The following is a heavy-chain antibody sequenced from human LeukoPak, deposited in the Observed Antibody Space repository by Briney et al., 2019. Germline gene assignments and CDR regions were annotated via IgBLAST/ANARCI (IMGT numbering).Heavy chain of an antibody. J-gene: IGHJ4*02. CDR1: GYTFTSYG. V-gene: IGHV1-2*02. CDR3: ARANDILTGFDY. D-gene: IGHD3-9*01. Sequence: ASVKVSCKASGYTFTSYGISWVRQAPGQGLEWMGWINPNSGGTNYAQKFQGRVTMTRDTSISTAYMELSRLRSDDTAAYYCARANDILTGFDYWGQGTLVTVSS. CDR2: INPNSGGT.